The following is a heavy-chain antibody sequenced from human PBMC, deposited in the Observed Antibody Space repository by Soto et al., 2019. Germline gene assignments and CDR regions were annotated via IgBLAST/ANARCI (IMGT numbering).Heavy chain of an antibody. V-gene: IGHV4-39*01. J-gene: IGHJ4*02. CDR2: IYYSGST. Sequence: PSETLSLTCTVSGGSISSSSYYWGWIRQPPGKGLEWIGSIYYSGSTYYNPSLKSRVTISVDTSKNQFSLKLSSVTAADTAVYYCARRVDGYDSSGYYYGGIFDYWGQGTLVTVSS. CDR3: ARRVDGYDSSGYYYGGIFDY. CDR1: GGSISSSSYY. D-gene: IGHD3-22*01.